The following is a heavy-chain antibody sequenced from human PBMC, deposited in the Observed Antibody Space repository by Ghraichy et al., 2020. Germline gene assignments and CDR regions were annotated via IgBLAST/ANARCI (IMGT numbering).Heavy chain of an antibody. J-gene: IGHJ4*02. CDR2: ISSSSYI. CDR3: ARDRRAGSSGYYPYFDY. V-gene: IGHV3-21*01. CDR1: GFTFSSYS. D-gene: IGHD3-22*01. Sequence: GGSLRLSCAASGFTFSSYSMNWVRQAPGKGLEWVSSISSSSYIYYADSVKGRFTISRDNAKNSLYLQMNSLRAEDTAVYYCARDRRAGSSGYYPYFDYWGQGTLVTVSS.